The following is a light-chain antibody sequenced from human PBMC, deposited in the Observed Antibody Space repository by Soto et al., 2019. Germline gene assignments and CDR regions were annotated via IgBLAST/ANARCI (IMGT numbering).Light chain of an antibody. CDR2: GSS. CDR3: QKYDSAPFT. V-gene: IGKV1-27*01. Sequence: DVQMTQSPSPLSASVGDRVTIACRASQAISHYLAWYQQKPGKVPELLIYGSSTLQSGVPSRFSGSGSGTDFTLTISSLQPEYVATCYCQKYDSAPFTFGPGTKVDIK. CDR1: QAISHY. J-gene: IGKJ3*01.